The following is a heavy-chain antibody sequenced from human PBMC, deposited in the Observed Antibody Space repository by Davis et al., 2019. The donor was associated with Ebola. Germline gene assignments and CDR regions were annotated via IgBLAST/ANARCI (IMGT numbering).Heavy chain of an antibody. D-gene: IGHD5-12*01. CDR1: GFTFSGSA. Sequence: PGGSLRLSCAASGFTFSGSAMHWVRQASGKGLEWVGRIRSKANSYATAYAASVKGRFTISRDDSKNTAYLQMNSLRAEDTALYYCAKDLKGGYALYYYYGMDVWGQGTTVTVSS. V-gene: IGHV3-73*01. CDR3: AKDLKGGYALYYYYGMDV. J-gene: IGHJ6*02. CDR2: IRSKANSYAT.